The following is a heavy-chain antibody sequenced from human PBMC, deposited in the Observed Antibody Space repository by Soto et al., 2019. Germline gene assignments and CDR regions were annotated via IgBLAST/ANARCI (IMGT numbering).Heavy chain of an antibody. CDR1: GGSMSSYY. CDR3: ARVSSSWSNYFDY. J-gene: IGHJ4*02. CDR2: IYYSGGT. Sequence: SETLSLTCTVSGGSMSSYYWSWIRQPPGKGLEWIGYIYYSGGTSYNPSLKSRVTISVDTSKNQFSLKLNSLTAADTAVYYCARVSSSWSNYFDYWGQGTPVTVSS. D-gene: IGHD6-13*01. V-gene: IGHV4-59*01.